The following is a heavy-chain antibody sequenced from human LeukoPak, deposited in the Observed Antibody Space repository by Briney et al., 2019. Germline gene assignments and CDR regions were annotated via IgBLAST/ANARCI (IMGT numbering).Heavy chain of an antibody. CDR3: ARGWNYDSSGYYYLAY. CDR1: GYIFTSQY. D-gene: IGHD3-22*01. V-gene: IGHV1-46*01. CDR2: IDPSTGRT. Sequence: ASVKASCKASGYIFTSQYMYWVRQAPGQGLEWMGIIDPSTGRTSYAEKFQDRVTMTRDTSTSTFYMELSSLRSEDSAVYYCARGWNYDSSGYYYLAYWGQGTLVIVSS. J-gene: IGHJ4*02.